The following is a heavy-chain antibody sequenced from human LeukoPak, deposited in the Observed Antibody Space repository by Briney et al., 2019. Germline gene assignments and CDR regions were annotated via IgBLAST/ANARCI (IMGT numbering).Heavy chain of an antibody. D-gene: IGHD6-19*01. Sequence: ATVKLTCTASGYTFTGYYMHWVRQPPGQGLEWMGWINPNSGGTNYAQKFQGWVTMTRETSISTDYMELIRLRSDDAAVYYCDRGYSSGLYDRIFDYWGQGTLVTVSS. V-gene: IGHV1-2*04. CDR3: DRGYSSGLYDRIFDY. CDR1: GYTFTGYY. J-gene: IGHJ4*02. CDR2: INPNSGGT.